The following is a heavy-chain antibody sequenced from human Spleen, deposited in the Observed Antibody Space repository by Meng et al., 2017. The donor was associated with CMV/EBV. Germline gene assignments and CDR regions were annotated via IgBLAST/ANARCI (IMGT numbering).Heavy chain of an antibody. CDR1: GYTFNSYD. D-gene: IGHD3-22*01. J-gene: IGHJ4*02. CDR3: ARREYYDSSGFSFDY. V-gene: IGHV1-8*01. CDR2: MNPNSGNT. Sequence: SGYTFNSYDINWVRQATGQGLEWMGWMNPNSGNTGYAQKFQGRVTMTRNTSISTAYMELSSLRSEDTAVYYCARREYYDSSGFSFDYWGQGTLVTVSS.